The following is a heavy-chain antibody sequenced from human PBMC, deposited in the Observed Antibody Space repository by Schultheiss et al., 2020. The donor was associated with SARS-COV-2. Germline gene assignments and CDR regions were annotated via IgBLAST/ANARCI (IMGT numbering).Heavy chain of an antibody. CDR2: IKSKTDGGTT. CDR3: TTDDSSGWYNWFDP. Sequence: GGSLRLSCAASGFTFSSYAMHWVRQAPGKGLEWVGRIKSKTDGGTTDYAAPVKGRFTISRDDSKNTLYLQMNSLKTEDTAVYYCTTDDSSGWYNWFDPWGQGTLVTVSS. J-gene: IGHJ5*02. V-gene: IGHV3-15*07. D-gene: IGHD6-19*01. CDR1: GFTFSSYA.